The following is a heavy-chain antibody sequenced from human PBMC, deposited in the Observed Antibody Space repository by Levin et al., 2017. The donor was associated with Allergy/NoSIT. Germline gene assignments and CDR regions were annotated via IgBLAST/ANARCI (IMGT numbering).Heavy chain of an antibody. J-gene: IGHJ4*02. CDR2: ISSSSSYI. D-gene: IGHD6-13*01. CDR3: ARVGSSLRQQLVPYYFDY. Sequence: GESLKISCAASGFTFSSYSMNWVRQAPGKGLEWVSPISSSSSYIYYADSVKGRFTISRDNAKNSLYLQMNSLRAEDTAVYYCARVGSSLRQQLVPYYFDYWGQGTLVTVSS. V-gene: IGHV3-21*01. CDR1: GFTFSSYS.